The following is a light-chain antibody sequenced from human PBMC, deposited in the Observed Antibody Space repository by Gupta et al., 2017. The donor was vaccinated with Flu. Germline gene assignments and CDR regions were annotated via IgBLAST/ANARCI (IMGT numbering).Light chain of an antibody. CDR3: AAWYDSLNGWV. V-gene: IGLV1-44*01. J-gene: IGLJ3*02. CDR2: SNN. CDR1: SSNIGSNT. Sequence: QSVLTQPPSASGTPGQRVTISCSGGSSNIGSNTVNWYQQLPGTAPKLLIYSNNQRPSGVPDRFSGSKSGTSASLAISGLQSEDEADYYCAAWYDSLNGWVFGGGTKLTVL.